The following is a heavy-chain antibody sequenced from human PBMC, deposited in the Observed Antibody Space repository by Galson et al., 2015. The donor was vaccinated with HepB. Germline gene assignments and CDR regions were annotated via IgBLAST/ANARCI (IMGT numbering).Heavy chain of an antibody. J-gene: IGHJ6*02. Sequence: SLRLSCAASGFTFSSYAMHWVRQAPGKGLEWVAVISYDGSKKYYADSVKGRFTISRDNSKNTLYLQMTSLRAEDTAVYYCARERHMIVVVSYYYGMDVWGQGTTVTVSS. D-gene: IGHD3-22*01. V-gene: IGHV3-30-3*01. CDR2: ISYDGSKK. CDR3: ARERHMIVVVSYYYGMDV. CDR1: GFTFSSYA.